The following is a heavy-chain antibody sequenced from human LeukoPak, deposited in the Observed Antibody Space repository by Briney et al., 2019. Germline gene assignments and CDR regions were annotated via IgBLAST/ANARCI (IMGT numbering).Heavy chain of an antibody. CDR3: ARVKYSGSYLFDY. V-gene: IGHV1-2*02. J-gene: IGHJ4*02. CDR2: INPNSGGT. CDR1: GYTFTGYY. Sequence: ASVNVSCKASGYTFTGYYMHWVRQAPGQGLEWMGWINPNSGGTNYAQKFQGRVTMTRDTSISTAYMELSRLRSDDTAVYYCARVKYSGSYLFDYWSQGTLVTVSS. D-gene: IGHD1-26*01.